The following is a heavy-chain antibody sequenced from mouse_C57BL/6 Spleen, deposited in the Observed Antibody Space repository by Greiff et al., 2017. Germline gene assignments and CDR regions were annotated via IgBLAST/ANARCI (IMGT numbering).Heavy chain of an antibody. Sequence: EVKLVESGEGLVKPGGSLKLSCAASGFTFSSYAMSWVRQTPEKRLEWVAYISSGGDYIYYADTVKGRFTISRDNARNTLYLQMSSLKSEDTAMYYCTRVDYSNTWFAYWGQGTLVTVSA. CDR1: GFTFSSYA. D-gene: IGHD2-5*01. V-gene: IGHV5-9-1*02. J-gene: IGHJ3*01. CDR2: ISSGGDYI. CDR3: TRVDYSNTWFAY.